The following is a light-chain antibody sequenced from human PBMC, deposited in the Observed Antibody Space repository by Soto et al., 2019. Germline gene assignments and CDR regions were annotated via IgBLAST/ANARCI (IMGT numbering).Light chain of an antibody. V-gene: IGKV3-20*01. CDR1: QSVSSTN. CDR2: GAS. J-gene: IGKJ2*01. Sequence: IVLTQSPGTLSLSPGERVTLSCRASQSVSSTNLAWYQQIPGQAPRLLLYGASNRATGIPDRFSGSGSGTDFTLSISRLEPEDFAVYYYQLYGNSPLHTFGQGTKLEIK. CDR3: QLYGNSPLHT.